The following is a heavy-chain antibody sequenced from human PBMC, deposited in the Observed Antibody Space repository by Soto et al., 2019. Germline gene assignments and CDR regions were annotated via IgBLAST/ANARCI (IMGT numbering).Heavy chain of an antibody. V-gene: IGHV4-30-2*01. CDR2: IYHSGSA. CDR1: GGSISSGGYS. D-gene: IGHD5-12*01. Sequence: QLQLHESGSGLVKPSQTLSLTCAVSGGSISSGGYSWSWIRQPPGKGLEWIGYIYHSGSAYYNPSLKSRVTISVDRSTNQFSLKLSSVTAADTAVYYCAAGGGLPRYYWGQGTLVTVSS. CDR3: AAGGGLPRYY. J-gene: IGHJ4*02.